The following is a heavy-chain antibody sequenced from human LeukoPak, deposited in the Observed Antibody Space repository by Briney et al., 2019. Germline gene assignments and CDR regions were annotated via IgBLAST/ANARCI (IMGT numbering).Heavy chain of an antibody. J-gene: IGHJ5*02. D-gene: IGHD3-22*01. V-gene: IGHV3-66*01. Sequence: GRSLRLSCAASGFTFSSYAMHWVRQAPGKGLEWVSVIYSGGSTYYADSVKGRFTISRDNSKNTLYLQMNSLRAEDTAVYYCARDGSPVVVITWGQGTLVTVSS. CDR3: ARDGSPVVVIT. CDR1: GFTFSSYA. CDR2: IYSGGST.